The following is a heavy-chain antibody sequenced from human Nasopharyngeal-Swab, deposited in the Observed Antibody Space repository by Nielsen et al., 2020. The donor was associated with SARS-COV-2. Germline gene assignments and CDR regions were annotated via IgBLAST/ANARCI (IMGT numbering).Heavy chain of an antibody. CDR2: TWYDGSNK. J-gene: IGHJ4*02. CDR1: GFTFSSYG. Sequence: GESLKISCAASGFTFSSYGMHWVRQAPGKGLEWVAVTWYDGSNKYYADSVKGRFTISRDNSKNTLYLQMNSLRAEDTAVYYCASNSGYDLFLDYWGQGTLVTVSS. V-gene: IGHV3-33*01. D-gene: IGHD5-12*01. CDR3: ASNSGYDLFLDY.